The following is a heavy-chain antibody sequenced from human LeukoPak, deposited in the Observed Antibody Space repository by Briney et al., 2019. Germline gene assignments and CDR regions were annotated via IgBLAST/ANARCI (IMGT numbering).Heavy chain of an antibody. CDR2: INSDGSRT. D-gene: IGHD5-24*01. J-gene: IGHJ4*02. V-gene: IGHV3-74*01. Sequence: GGSLRLSCAASGFTFTTYWMHWVRQAPGMGLVRVSSINSDGSRTNYADSVQGRFTISRDNAKNTLYLQMNSLRAEDTAVYYCARVRIELATMLLDYWGQGTLVTVSS. CDR1: GFTFTTYW. CDR3: ARVRIELATMLLDY.